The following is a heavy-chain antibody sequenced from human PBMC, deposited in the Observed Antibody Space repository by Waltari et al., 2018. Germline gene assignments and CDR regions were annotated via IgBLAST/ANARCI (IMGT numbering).Heavy chain of an antibody. J-gene: IGHJ4*02. CDR1: GVNFNIYG. V-gene: IGHV3-23*01. Sequence: EEHLLESGGGLAQPGGSLRLSCVSSGVNFNIYGMHWVRQAPGKGLEWVSGFSDSGVIPKYADSVKGRFTVSRDNSKNTVFLHLNSLRAEDTAIYYCARHLYSIDYLELAKWGQGTLVTVSS. CDR2: FSDSGVIP. CDR3: ARHLYSIDYLELAK. D-gene: IGHD3-22*01.